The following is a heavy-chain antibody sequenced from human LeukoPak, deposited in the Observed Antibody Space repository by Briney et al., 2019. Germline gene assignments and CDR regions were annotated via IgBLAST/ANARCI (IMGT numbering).Heavy chain of an antibody. CDR2: IIPIFGTA. V-gene: IGHV1-69*05. CDR1: GGTFSSYA. Sequence: SVKVSCKASGGTFSSYAISWVRQAPGQGLEWMGGIIPIFGTANYAQKFQGRVTTTTDESTSTAYMELSSLRSEDTAVYYCARGPYYDFWSGYRPYYYYYMDVWGKGTTVTVSS. D-gene: IGHD3-3*01. J-gene: IGHJ6*03. CDR3: ARGPYYDFWSGYRPYYYYYMDV.